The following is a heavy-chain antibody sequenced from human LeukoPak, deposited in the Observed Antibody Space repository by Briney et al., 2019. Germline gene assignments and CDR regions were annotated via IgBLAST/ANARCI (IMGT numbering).Heavy chain of an antibody. Sequence: ASVKVSCKASGYTFTGYYMHWVRQAPGQGLEWMGWINPNSGGTNYVQKFQGRVTMTRDTSISTAYMELSSLRSEDTAVYYCARDGGSYYSPSDYWGQGTLVTVSS. D-gene: IGHD1-26*01. CDR1: GYTFTGYY. CDR3: ARDGGSYYSPSDY. CDR2: INPNSGGT. J-gene: IGHJ4*02. V-gene: IGHV1-2*02.